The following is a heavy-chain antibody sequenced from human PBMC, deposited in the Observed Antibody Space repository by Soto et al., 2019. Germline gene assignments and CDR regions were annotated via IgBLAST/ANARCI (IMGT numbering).Heavy chain of an antibody. J-gene: IGHJ4*02. Sequence: ESVGGVVQPGRSLRLSCAASGFTFSSYGMHWVRQAPGKGLEWVAVISYDGSNKYYADSVKGRFTISRDNSKNTLYLQMNSLRAEDTAVYYCAEGESYGRHWGQGTLVTVSS. CDR2: ISYDGSNK. CDR1: GFTFSSYG. V-gene: IGHV3-30*03. D-gene: IGHD5-18*01. CDR3: AEGESYGRH.